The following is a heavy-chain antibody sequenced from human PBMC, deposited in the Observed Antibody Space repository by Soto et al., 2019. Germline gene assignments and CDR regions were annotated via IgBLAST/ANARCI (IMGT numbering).Heavy chain of an antibody. J-gene: IGHJ4*02. CDR2: IYHSGST. V-gene: IGHV4-4*02. D-gene: IGHD5-12*01. Sequence: PSETLSLTCAVSGGSISSSNWWSWVRQPPGKGLEWIGEIYHSGSTYYNPSLKSRVTISVDTSKNQFSLKLSSVTAADTAVYYCARGVYSGYDSYYFDYWGQGTLVTVSS. CDR1: GGSISSSNW. CDR3: ARGVYSGYDSYYFDY.